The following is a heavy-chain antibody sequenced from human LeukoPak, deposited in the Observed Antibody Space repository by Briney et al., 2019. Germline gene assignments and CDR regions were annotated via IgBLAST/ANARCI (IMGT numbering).Heavy chain of an antibody. CDR3: ARDSVAAPLNWFDP. CDR2: IIPIFGTA. J-gene: IGHJ5*02. Sequence: ASVKVSCKASGGTFSSYAISWVRQAPGQGLEWMGGIIPIFGTANYAQKFQGRVTLTADESTSTAYMELSSLRSEDTAVYYCARDSVAAPLNWFDPWGQGTLVTVSS. D-gene: IGHD6-6*01. CDR1: GGTFSSYA. V-gene: IGHV1-69*13.